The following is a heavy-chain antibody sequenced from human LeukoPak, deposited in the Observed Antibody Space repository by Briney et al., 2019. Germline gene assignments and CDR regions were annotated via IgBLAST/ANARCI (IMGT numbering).Heavy chain of an antibody. Sequence: GGSLRLSCAASGFTFSSYEMNWVRQAPGKGLEWVSYISSSGSTIYYADSVKGRFTISRDNAKNSLYLQMNSLRAEDTAVYYCARSGRRILYYYYGTDVWGQGTTVTVSS. CDR3: ARSGRRILYYYYGTDV. D-gene: IGHD2-15*01. CDR1: GFTFSSYE. CDR2: ISSSGSTI. V-gene: IGHV3-48*03. J-gene: IGHJ6*02.